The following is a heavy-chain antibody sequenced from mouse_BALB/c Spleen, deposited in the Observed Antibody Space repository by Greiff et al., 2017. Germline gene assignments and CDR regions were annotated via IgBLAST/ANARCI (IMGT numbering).Heavy chain of an antibody. CDR2: ISYSGST. Sequence: EVKVVESGPSLVKPSQTLSLTCSVTGDSITSGYWNWIRKFPGNKLEYMGYISYSGSTYYNPSLKSRISITRDTSKNQYYLQLNSVTTEDTATYYCARDYGSSSGAMDYWGQGTSVTVSS. CDR1: GDSITSGY. CDR3: ARDYGSSSGAMDY. V-gene: IGHV3-8*02. D-gene: IGHD1-1*01. J-gene: IGHJ4*01.